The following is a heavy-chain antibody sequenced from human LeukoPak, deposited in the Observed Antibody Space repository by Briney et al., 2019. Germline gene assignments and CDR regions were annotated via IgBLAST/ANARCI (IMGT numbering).Heavy chain of an antibody. Sequence: GGSLRLSCAASGFTFSSYNMNWVRQAPGKGLQWVSSITTTGATTYYADSVKGRFTISRDNFKNTVFLQMRSLRAEDTAVYYCAKSGDYDFWSGYHPVDYWGQGTLVTVSS. CDR1: GFTFSSYN. CDR2: ITTTGATT. CDR3: AKSGDYDFWSGYHPVDY. D-gene: IGHD3-3*01. V-gene: IGHV3-23*01. J-gene: IGHJ4*02.